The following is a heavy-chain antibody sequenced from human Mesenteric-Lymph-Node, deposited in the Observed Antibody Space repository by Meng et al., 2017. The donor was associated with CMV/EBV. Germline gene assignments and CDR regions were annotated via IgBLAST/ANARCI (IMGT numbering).Heavy chain of an antibody. V-gene: IGHV1-2*06. CDR2: INPNSGGT. J-gene: IGHJ5*02. CDR3: ARGAVAGTNWLDP. CDR1: GYTFTAYY. Sequence: CKASGYTFTAYYVHWVRQAPGQGLEWMGRINPNSGGTNYAQKFQGRVTMTRDSSISTAYMELSGLRSDDTAVYYCARGAVAGTNWLDPWGQGTLVTVSS. D-gene: IGHD6-19*01.